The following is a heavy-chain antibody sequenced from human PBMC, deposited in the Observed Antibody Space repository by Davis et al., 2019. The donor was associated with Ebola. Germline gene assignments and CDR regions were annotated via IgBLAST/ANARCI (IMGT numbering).Heavy chain of an antibody. CDR1: GGSISSSNW. V-gene: IGHV4-4*02. CDR2: IYHSGST. D-gene: IGHD3-10*01. CDR3: ARVGDMGYYYYYYMDV. Sequence: PSETLSLTCAVSGGSISSSNWWSWVRQPPGKGLEWIGEIYHSGSTNYNPSLKSRVTISVDKSKNQFSLKLSSVTAADTAVYYCARVGDMGYYYYYYMDVWGKGTTVTVSS. J-gene: IGHJ6*03.